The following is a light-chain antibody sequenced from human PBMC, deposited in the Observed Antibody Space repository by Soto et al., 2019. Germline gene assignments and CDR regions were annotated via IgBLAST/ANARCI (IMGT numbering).Light chain of an antibody. Sequence: QTVLTQPPSVSGAPGQRVTISCTGSSSNIGAGYDVHWYQQLPGTAPKLLIYGNTTRPSGVPDRFSGSKSGTSASLAITGLQAEDEADYYCQSYDISLNGRVFGGGTKLTVL. CDR1: SSNIGAGYD. J-gene: IGLJ3*02. V-gene: IGLV1-40*01. CDR2: GNT. CDR3: QSYDISLNGRV.